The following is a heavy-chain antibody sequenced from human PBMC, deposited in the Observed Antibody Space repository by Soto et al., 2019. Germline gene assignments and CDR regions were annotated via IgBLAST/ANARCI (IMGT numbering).Heavy chain of an antibody. J-gene: IGHJ4*02. Sequence: GGSLRLSCAASGFTFSNYPMSWVRQAPGKGLEWVSVISGSGAFYADSVKGRFTISRDHSKNTLYLQMNSLRGDDTAVYYCAKDSWGGTVSGWSHDSWGRGTLVTVSS. D-gene: IGHD6-19*01. CDR2: ISGSGA. V-gene: IGHV3-23*01. CDR3: AKDSWGGTVSGWSHDS. CDR1: GFTFSNYP.